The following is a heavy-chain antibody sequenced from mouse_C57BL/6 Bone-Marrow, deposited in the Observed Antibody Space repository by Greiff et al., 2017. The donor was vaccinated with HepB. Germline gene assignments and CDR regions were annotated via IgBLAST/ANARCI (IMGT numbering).Heavy chain of an antibody. V-gene: IGHV5-17*01. Sequence: EVKVVEPGGGLVKPGGSLKLSCAASGFTFSDYGLHWVRQAPEKGLEWVAYISSGSSTIYYADTVKGRFTISRDNAKNTLFLQMTSLRSEDTAMYYCARTAQAKGYYYAMDYWGQGTSVTVSS. D-gene: IGHD3-2*02. CDR3: ARTAQAKGYYYAMDY. CDR1: GFTFSDYG. CDR2: ISSGSSTI. J-gene: IGHJ4*01.